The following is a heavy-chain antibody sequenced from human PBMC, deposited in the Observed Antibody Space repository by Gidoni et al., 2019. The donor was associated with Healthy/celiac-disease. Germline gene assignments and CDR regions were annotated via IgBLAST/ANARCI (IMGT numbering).Heavy chain of an antibody. V-gene: IGHV3-21*01. D-gene: IGHD1-26*01. CDR2: ISSSSSYI. J-gene: IGHJ4*02. CDR1: GFTFSSYS. CDR3: ARGLIVGATVFDY. Sequence: EVQLVESGGGLVKPGGSLRLSCAASGFTFSSYSRNWVRQAPGKGLEWVSSISSSSSYIYYADSVKGRFTISRDNAKNSLYLQMNSLRAEDTAVYYCARGLIVGATVFDYWGQGTLVTVSS.